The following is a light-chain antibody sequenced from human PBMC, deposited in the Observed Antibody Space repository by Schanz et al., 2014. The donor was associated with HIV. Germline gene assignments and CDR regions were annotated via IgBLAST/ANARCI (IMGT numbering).Light chain of an antibody. CDR1: SSDGGGYHY. J-gene: IGLJ2*01. CDR2: DVS. CDR3: CSYGGSSTPVV. V-gene: IGLV2-14*03. Sequence: QSALTQPASVSGSPGQSITISCTGTSSDGGGYHYVSWYQQHPGKAPKLMIYDVSNRPSGVSNRFSGSKSGNTASLTISGLQAEDEADYYCCSYGGSSTPVVLGGGTKLTVL.